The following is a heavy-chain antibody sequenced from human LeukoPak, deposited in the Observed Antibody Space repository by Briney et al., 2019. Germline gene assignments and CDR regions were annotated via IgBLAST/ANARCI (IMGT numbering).Heavy chain of an antibody. Sequence: TTSETLSLTCAVSGGSISSSNWWSWVRQPPGKGLEWIGEIYHSGSTNYNPSLKSRVTMSLDTSKNQFSLKLNSVTAADTAVYYCARGLGSSWYYFDNWGQGTLVTVSS. CDR2: IYHSGST. CDR1: GGSISSSNW. CDR3: ARGLGSSWYYFDN. D-gene: IGHD6-13*01. V-gene: IGHV4-4*02. J-gene: IGHJ4*02.